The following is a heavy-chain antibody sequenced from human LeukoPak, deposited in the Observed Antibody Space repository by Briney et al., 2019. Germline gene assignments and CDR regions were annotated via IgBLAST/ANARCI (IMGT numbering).Heavy chain of an antibody. Sequence: GGSLRLSCAASGFTFNSYWIHWVRHAPGKGLVWVSRINSDGKNTIYGDSVKGRFTISRHNAKNTLYMQINSLRAEDKAVYYFARDSYADPYCGGGCYSGWYFDLWGRGTLVTVSS. J-gene: IGHJ2*01. CDR2: INSDGKNT. CDR3: ARDSYADPYCGGGCYSGWYFDL. V-gene: IGHV3-74*01. CDR1: GFTFNSYW. D-gene: IGHD2-21*02.